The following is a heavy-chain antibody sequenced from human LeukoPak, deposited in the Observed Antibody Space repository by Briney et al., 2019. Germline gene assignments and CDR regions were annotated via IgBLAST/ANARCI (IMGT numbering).Heavy chain of an antibody. Sequence: SETLSLTCAVYGGSFSGYYWSWIRQPPGKGLEWIGEINHSGSTNYNPSLKSRVTISVDTSKNQFSLKLSSVTAADTAVYYCASRKLPVNYYYYYGMDAWGQGTTVTVSS. CDR2: INHSGST. V-gene: IGHV4-34*01. J-gene: IGHJ6*02. CDR3: ASRKLPVNYYYYYGMDA. D-gene: IGHD4-11*01. CDR1: GGSFSGYY.